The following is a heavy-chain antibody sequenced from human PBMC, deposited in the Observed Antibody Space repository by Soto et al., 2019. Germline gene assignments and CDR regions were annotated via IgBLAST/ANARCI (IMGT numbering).Heavy chain of an antibody. J-gene: IGHJ6*02. Sequence: VAPVKVSCKASGYTFTNYYIQWVREAPGQGLEWRGWINPSSGDTDYAQTFQGRVTMTRNISINTAYMELNTVRSEATAVFYCARAARLAAPMDYALDARGQGTTVTVSS. CDR1: GYTFTNYY. CDR3: ARAARLAAPMDYALDA. D-gene: IGHD2-21*01. V-gene: IGHV1-8*02. CDR2: INPSSGDT.